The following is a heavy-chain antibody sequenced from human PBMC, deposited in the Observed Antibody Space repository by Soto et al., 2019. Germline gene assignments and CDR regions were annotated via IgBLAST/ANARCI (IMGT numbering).Heavy chain of an antibody. CDR2: IYHSGST. CDR3: ARLPIAARLSWFDP. Sequence: SETLSLTCAVSGGSISSSNWWSWVRQPPGKGLEWIGEIYHSGSTNYNSSLKSRVTISVDKSKNQFSLKLSSVTAADTAVYYCARLPIAARLSWFDPWGQGTLVTVSS. V-gene: IGHV4-4*02. D-gene: IGHD6-6*01. J-gene: IGHJ5*02. CDR1: GGSISSSNW.